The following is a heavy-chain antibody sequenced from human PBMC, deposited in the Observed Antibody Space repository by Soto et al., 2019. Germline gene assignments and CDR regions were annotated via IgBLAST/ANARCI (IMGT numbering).Heavy chain of an antibody. CDR1: GGSISSYY. CDR3: VRASTTVTTLDY. J-gene: IGHJ4*02. Sequence: PSETLSLTCTVSGGSISSYYWSWIRQPPGKGLEWIGYIYYSGSTNYNPSLKSRVTISVDTSKNQFSLKLSSVTAADTAVYYCVRASTTVTTLDYWGQGTLVTVSS. CDR2: IYYSGST. V-gene: IGHV4-59*12. D-gene: IGHD4-17*01.